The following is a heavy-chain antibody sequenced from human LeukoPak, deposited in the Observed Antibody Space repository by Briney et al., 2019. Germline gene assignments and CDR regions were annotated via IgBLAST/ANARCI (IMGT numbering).Heavy chain of an antibody. J-gene: IGHJ4*02. CDR1: GFTFSSYS. V-gene: IGHV3-48*01. CDR2: ISSSSSTI. Sequence: GGSLRLSCAASGFTFSSYSMNWVRQAPGKGLEWVSYISSSSSTIYYADSVKGRFTISRDNAKNSLYLQMNSLRAEDTAVYYCARDRRTPDDYWGQGTLVTVSS. D-gene: IGHD2-2*01. CDR3: ARDRRTPDDY.